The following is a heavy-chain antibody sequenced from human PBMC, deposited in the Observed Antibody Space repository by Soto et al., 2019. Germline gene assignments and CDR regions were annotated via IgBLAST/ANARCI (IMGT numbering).Heavy chain of an antibody. CDR3: ARDNGRPQLGGNYYYITDV. CDR1: GGTFSSYA. Sequence: QVQLVQSGAEVKEPGSSVKVSCQASGGTFSSYALSWVRQAPGQGLEWMGGIIPLFRTPDYAQKFQGRVTITADECTSTAYMELSSLRSEDTAIYYCARDNGRPQLGGNYYYITDVWGKGTKITVSS. CDR2: IIPLFRTP. V-gene: IGHV1-69*12. J-gene: IGHJ6*04. D-gene: IGHD3-3*02.